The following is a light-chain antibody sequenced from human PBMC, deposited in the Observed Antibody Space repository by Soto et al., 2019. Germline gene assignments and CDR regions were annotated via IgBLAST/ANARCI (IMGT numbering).Light chain of an antibody. CDR2: AAS. J-gene: IGKJ1*01. Sequence: DIQMTQSPSSLSASVGDRVIINCQASQGIANSLAWFQQKPGKAPKSLIYAASSLQSGVPPRFSGSGSGTEFTLTISSLQPDDFATYYCQQYDSFSVTFGQGTKVEIK. V-gene: IGKV1-16*01. CDR1: QGIANS. CDR3: QQYDSFSVT.